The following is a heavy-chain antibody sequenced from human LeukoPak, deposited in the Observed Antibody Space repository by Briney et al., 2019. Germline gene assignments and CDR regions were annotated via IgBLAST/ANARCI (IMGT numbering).Heavy chain of an antibody. CDR1: GYSFTSYW. D-gene: IGHD1-26*01. V-gene: IGHV5-51*01. CDR2: IYPGDSDT. Sequence: RHGESLKISCKGSGYSFTSYWTGWVRQMPGKGLEWMGIIYPGDSDTRYSPSFQGQVTIPADKSISTAYLQWSSLKASDTAMYYCARHSVGATEATDAFDIWGQGTMVTVSS. J-gene: IGHJ3*02. CDR3: ARHSVGATEATDAFDI.